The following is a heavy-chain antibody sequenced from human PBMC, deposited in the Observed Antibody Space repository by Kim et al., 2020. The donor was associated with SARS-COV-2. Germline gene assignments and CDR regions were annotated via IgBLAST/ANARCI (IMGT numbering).Heavy chain of an antibody. CDR3: ARAPTVVTPWRGLGYGMDV. V-gene: IGHV5-51*01. CDR2: IYPGDSDT. Sequence: GESLKISCKGSGYSFTSYWIGWVRQMPGKGLEWMGIIYPGDSDTRYSPSFQGQVTISADKSISTAYLQWSSLKASDTAMYYCARAPTVVTPWRGLGYGMDVWGQGTTVTVSS. J-gene: IGHJ6*02. CDR1: GYSFTSYW. D-gene: IGHD4-17*01.